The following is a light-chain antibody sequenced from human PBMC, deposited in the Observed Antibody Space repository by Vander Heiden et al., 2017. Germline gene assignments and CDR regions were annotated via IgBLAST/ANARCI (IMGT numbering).Light chain of an antibody. V-gene: IGKV3-15*01. Sequence: EIVMTQSPATLSVSPGERATLSCRASQSVSSNLAWYQQKSGQAPRLLIYGASTRATGIPARFSGSGSGTEFTLTISSLQSEDVAVYYCQQYNNWPLTFGGRTKVEIK. CDR1: QSVSSN. CDR2: GAS. J-gene: IGKJ4*01. CDR3: QQYNNWPLT.